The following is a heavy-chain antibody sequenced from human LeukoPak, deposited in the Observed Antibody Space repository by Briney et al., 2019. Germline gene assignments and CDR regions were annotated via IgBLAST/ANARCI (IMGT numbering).Heavy chain of an antibody. D-gene: IGHD4-11*01. Sequence: GGSLRLSCSASGLTFSDHGLHWVRQAPGKGLEWVAIISDGGSNTYYGGSVKGRFTVSRDNSKNTLFLQMTSLRVDDTAVYYCAREVNYYYYMDVWGKGTTVTVS. J-gene: IGHJ6*03. CDR2: ISDGGSNT. CDR3: AREVNYYYYMDV. CDR1: GLTFSDHG. V-gene: IGHV3-30*07.